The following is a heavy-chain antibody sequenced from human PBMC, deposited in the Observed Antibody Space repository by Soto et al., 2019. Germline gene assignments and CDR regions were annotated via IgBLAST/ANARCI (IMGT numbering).Heavy chain of an antibody. CDR1: GGTFSTYA. D-gene: IGHD1-1*01. V-gene: IGHV1-69*12. CDR3: ARSLGLEYYYGMDV. Sequence: VQLVQSGAEVKKPGSSVMVSCKASGGTFSTYAISWVRQAPGQGLEWMGGIIPIFGTASYAQKFQGRGPMTADESTSTAYMELRSLTSEDTAVYYCARSLGLEYYYGMDVWGQGTTVTVSS. J-gene: IGHJ6*02. CDR2: IIPIFGTA.